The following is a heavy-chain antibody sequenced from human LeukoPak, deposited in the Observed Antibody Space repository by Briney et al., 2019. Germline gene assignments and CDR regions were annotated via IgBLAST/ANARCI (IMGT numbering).Heavy chain of an antibody. J-gene: IGHJ4*02. CDR1: GFTFSSYD. CDR3: AKEQAAAGKGYYFDY. CDR2: IGTAGDT. Sequence: PGGSLRLSCAASGFTFSSYDMHWVRQATGKGLEWVSAIGTAGDTYYPGSVKGRFTISRENAKNSLYLQMNSLRAEDTAVYYCAKEQAAAGKGYYFDYWGQGTLVTVSS. V-gene: IGHV3-13*01. D-gene: IGHD6-13*01.